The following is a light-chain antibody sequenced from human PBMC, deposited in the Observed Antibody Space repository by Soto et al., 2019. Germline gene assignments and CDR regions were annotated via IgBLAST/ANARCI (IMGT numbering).Light chain of an antibody. CDR2: EVS. Sequence: DIQMTQSPSTLSASLGDRVTITCRASQSVSSWLAWYQQKPGKAPKLLISEVSHLESGVASKFSGSGSGTELTLTISSQQADDFASYYCQQYSSFSRTFGQGTKVEIK. V-gene: IGKV1-5*03. CDR3: QQYSSFSRT. CDR1: QSVSSW. J-gene: IGKJ1*01.